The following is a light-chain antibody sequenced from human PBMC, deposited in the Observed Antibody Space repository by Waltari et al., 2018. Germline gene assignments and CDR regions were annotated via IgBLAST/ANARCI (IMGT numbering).Light chain of an antibody. CDR2: RNN. V-gene: IGLV1-47*01. CDR1: SSNIGSNY. J-gene: IGLJ1*01. Sequence: QSVLTQPPSASGTPGQRVTISCSGSSSNIGSNYVYWYQQLPGTTPKLLISRNNQRPSGVPDRFSGSKSGTSASLAISGLRSEDEADYYCAAWDDSLSGPSYVFGTGTKVTVL. CDR3: AAWDDSLSGPSYV.